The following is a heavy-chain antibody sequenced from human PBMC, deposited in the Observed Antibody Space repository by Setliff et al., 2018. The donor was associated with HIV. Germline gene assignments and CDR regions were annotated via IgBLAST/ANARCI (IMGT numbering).Heavy chain of an antibody. D-gene: IGHD3-10*01. V-gene: IGHV4-38-2*02. CDR3: AREAYGSGSYPSFGLDY. J-gene: IGHJ4*02. Sequence: SETLSLTCTVSGYSMSSGYYWGWIRQPPGKGLEWIGNIYHSGTTYYNPSLKSRVTISEDTSKNQFSLKLSSVTAADTAVYYCAREAYGSGSYPSFGLDYWGQGTLVTVSS. CDR2: IYHSGTT. CDR1: GYSMSSGYY.